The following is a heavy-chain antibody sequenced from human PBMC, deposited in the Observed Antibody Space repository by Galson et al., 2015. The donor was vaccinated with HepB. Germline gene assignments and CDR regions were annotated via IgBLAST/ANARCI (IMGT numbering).Heavy chain of an antibody. J-gene: IGHJ4*02. V-gene: IGHV3-23*01. CDR1: GFTFSNYA. CDR3: AQDLKWDVLLSGYFDY. D-gene: IGHD1-26*01. Sequence: SLRLSCAASGFTFSNYAMTWVRQAPGKGLEWVSTVSGSGASRYYADSVKGRFTISRDNSKNTLHLQMNSLRAEDTALYYCAQDLKWDVLLSGYFDYWGQGILVTVSS. CDR2: VSGSGASR.